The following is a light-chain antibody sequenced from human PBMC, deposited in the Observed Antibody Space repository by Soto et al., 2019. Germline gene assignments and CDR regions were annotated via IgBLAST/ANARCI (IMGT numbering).Light chain of an antibody. V-gene: IGKV3-20*01. Sequence: ESVLTQSPITLSLSPGERATLSFRASQTVRNNYLAWYQQKPGQAPRLLIYDASSRATGIPDRFSGGGSGTDFTLTISRLEPEDFAVYYCQQFSSYPLTFGGGTKVDIK. CDR3: QQFSSYPLT. CDR2: DAS. CDR1: QTVRNNY. J-gene: IGKJ4*01.